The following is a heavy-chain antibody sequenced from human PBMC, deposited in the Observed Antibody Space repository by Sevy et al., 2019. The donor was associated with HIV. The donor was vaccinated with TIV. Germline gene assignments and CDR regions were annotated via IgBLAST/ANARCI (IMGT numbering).Heavy chain of an antibody. Sequence: GGSLRLSCAASGFTFSSYSMNWVRQAPGKGLEWVSYISSSSSTIYYAYSVKGRFTIPRDNAKNSLYLQMNSLRDEDTAVYYCARDRFRYCTNGVCYPNKRDYWGQGTLVTVSS. CDR2: ISSSSSTI. D-gene: IGHD2-8*01. CDR1: GFTFSSYS. CDR3: ARDRFRYCTNGVCYPNKRDY. J-gene: IGHJ4*02. V-gene: IGHV3-48*02.